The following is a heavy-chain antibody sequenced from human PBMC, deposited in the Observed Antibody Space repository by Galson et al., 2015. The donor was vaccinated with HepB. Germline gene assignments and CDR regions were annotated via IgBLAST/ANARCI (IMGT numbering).Heavy chain of an antibody. Sequence: CAISGDSVSSNSAAWNWIRQSPSRGLEWLGRTYYRSKWYNDYAVSVKSRITINPDTSKNQFSLQLNSVTPGDTAVYYCARELTSSGYFSYDAFDIWGQGTMVTVSS. CDR2: TYYRSKWYN. D-gene: IGHD3-22*01. CDR1: GDSVSSNSAA. V-gene: IGHV6-1*01. CDR3: ARELTSSGYFSYDAFDI. J-gene: IGHJ3*02.